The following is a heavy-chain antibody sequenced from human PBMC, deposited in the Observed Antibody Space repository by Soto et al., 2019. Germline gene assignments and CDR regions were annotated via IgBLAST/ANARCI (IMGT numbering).Heavy chain of an antibody. V-gene: IGHV3-23*01. J-gene: IGHJ5*02. CDR3: PKGGWNNWFDP. Sequence: EVQLLESGGGLVLPGGSLRLSCAASGFSFSSYAMSWVRQAPGKGPEWVSAVSGGGASTYYADSVKGRFTISRDNSKNTRDLQMNSVRAEDTAVYYCPKGGWNNWFDPWGQGTLVTVSS. D-gene: IGHD6-19*01. CDR1: GFSFSSYA. CDR2: VSGGGAST.